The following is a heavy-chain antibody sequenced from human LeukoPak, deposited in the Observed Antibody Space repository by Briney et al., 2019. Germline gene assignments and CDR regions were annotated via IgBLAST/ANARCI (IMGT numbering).Heavy chain of an antibody. CDR1: GFTFSSYA. J-gene: IGHJ4*02. CDR3: TLQGGYDFWSGRHDY. D-gene: IGHD3-3*01. CDR2: ISGSGGST. Sequence: GGSLRLSCAASGFTFSSYAMSWVRQAPGKGLEWVSAISGSGGSTYYADSVKGRFTISRDNSKNTLYLQMNSLKTEDTAVYYCTLQGGYDFWSGRHDYWGQGTLVTVSS. V-gene: IGHV3-23*01.